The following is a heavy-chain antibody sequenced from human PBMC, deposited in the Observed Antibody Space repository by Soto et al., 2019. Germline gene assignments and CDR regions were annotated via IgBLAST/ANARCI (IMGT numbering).Heavy chain of an antibody. CDR1: GFTFSSYS. V-gene: IGHV3-48*02. Sequence: EVQLVESGGGLVQPGGSLRLSCAASGFTFSSYSMNWVRQAPGKGLEWVSCISSSSSTIYYADSVKGRFTISRDNAKNSLYLQMNSLREEDTAVYYCARGRLANLDYWGQGTLVTVSS. J-gene: IGHJ4*02. CDR2: ISSSSSTI. D-gene: IGHD3-9*01. CDR3: ARGRLANLDY.